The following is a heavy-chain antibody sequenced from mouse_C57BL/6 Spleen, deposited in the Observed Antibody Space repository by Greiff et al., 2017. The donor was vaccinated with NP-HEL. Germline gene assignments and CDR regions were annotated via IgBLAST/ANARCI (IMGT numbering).Heavy chain of an antibody. J-gene: IGHJ2*01. D-gene: IGHD1-1*01. CDR1: GYTFTDYY. CDR2: INPNNGGT. Sequence: VQLQQSGPELVKPGASVKISCKASGYTFTDYYMNWVKQSPGKSLEWIGDINPNNGGTSYNQKFKGKATLTVDKSSSTAYMELRSLTSEDSAVYYCARSIPIYYYGSFDYWGQGTTLTVSS. CDR3: ARSIPIYYYGSFDY. V-gene: IGHV1-26*01.